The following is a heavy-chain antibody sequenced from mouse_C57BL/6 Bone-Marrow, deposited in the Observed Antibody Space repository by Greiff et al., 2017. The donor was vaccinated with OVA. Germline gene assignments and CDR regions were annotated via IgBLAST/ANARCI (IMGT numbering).Heavy chain of an antibody. J-gene: IGHJ4*01. CDR1: GYSITSGYY. D-gene: IGHD2-5*01. CDR2: ISYDGSN. CDR3: AREDSNYEAMDY. Sequence: VQLKESGPGLVKPSQSLSLTCSVTGYSITSGYYWNWIRQFPGNKLEWMGYISYDGSNNYNPSLKNRISITRDTSKNQFFLKLNSVTTEDTATYYCAREDSNYEAMDYWGQGTSVTVSS. V-gene: IGHV3-6*01.